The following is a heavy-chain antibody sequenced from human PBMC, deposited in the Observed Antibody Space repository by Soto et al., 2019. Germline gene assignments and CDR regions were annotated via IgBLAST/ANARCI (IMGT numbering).Heavy chain of an antibody. J-gene: IGHJ4*02. CDR3: ATSTVSYVDIVSSTTRGYFDH. CDR2: ISSDGSTT. Sequence: GGSLRLSCAASGFTFSNHRMHWVRQAPGKGLVWVSLISSDGSTTNYADSVRGRFTISISTAYLQWSSLKASDAAIYYCATSTVSYVDIVSSTTRGYFDHWGQGTLVTVSS. D-gene: IGHD5-12*01. V-gene: IGHV3-74*01. CDR1: GFTFSNHR.